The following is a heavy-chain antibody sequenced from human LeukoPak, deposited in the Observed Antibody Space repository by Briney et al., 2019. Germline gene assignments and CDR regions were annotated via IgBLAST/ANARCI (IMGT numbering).Heavy chain of an antibody. J-gene: IGHJ4*02. CDR2: INPNSGGT. D-gene: IGHD2-2*01. CDR1: GYTFTGYY. Sequence: ASVKVSCKASGYTFTGYYMHWVRQAPGQGLEWMGWINPNSGGTNYAQKFQGRVTMTRDTSISTAYMELSRLRTDDTAVYYCARFVVPAAIDFDYWGQGTLVTVSS. V-gene: IGHV1-2*02. CDR3: ARFVVPAAIDFDY.